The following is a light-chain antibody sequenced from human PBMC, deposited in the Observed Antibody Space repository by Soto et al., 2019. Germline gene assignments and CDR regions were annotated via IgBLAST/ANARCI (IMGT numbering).Light chain of an antibody. CDR3: QQYNKWPWT. CDR1: QSVSSD. V-gene: IGKV3-15*01. CDR2: GAS. J-gene: IGKJ1*01. Sequence: EIVMTQSPATLSVSPGERATLSCRASQSVSSDLAWYQQKPGQAPRLLTYGASTRATGIPARFSGSGSGTEFTLTISSLQSEDFAVYYCQQYNKWPWTFGQGTKVEIK.